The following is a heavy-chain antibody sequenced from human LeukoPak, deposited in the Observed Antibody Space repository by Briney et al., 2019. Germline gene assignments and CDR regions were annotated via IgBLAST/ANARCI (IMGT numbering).Heavy chain of an antibody. CDR3: AAVYSDYGDYFDY. D-gene: IGHD4-17*01. J-gene: IGHJ4*02. Sequence: GASVNVSCKACGFNFITSAMQWVRQARGQRLEWIGWIVDGSGNKNYAQKFQERVTITRGVSTSTAYMELSSLRSEDTAVYYCAAVYSDYGDYFDYWGQGTLVTVSS. CDR2: IVDGSGNK. CDR1: GFNFITSA. V-gene: IGHV1-58*02.